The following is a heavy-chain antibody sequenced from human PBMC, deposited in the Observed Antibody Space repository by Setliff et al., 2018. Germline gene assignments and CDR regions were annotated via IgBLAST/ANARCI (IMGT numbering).Heavy chain of an antibody. CDR3: TTDPSPTFGGVIGAAFDF. D-gene: IGHD3-16*01. V-gene: IGHV3-15*01. CDR2: IKSKTDGGTT. CDR1: GFTFSEEW. Sequence: PGGSLRLSCAASGFTFSEEWMSWVRQAPGKGLEWIGRIKSKTDGGTTDYAAPVKGRFTISRDDSKNTLYLQMNSLKTEDTALYYCTTDPSPTFGGVIGAAFDFWGQGTMVTVSS. J-gene: IGHJ3*01.